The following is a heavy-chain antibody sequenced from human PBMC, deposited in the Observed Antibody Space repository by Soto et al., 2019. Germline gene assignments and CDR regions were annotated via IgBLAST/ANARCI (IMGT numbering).Heavy chain of an antibody. D-gene: IGHD1-20*01. J-gene: IGHJ5*02. CDR1: GGTFSSYA. V-gene: IGHV1-69*06. CDR2: IIPIFGTA. CDR3: ARGPPVSRNWSGTWFDP. Sequence: SVKVSCKASGGTFSSYAISWVRQAPGQGLEWMGGIIPIFGTANYAQKFQGRVTITADKSTSTAYMELRSLRSEDTAVYYCARGPPVSRNWSGTWFDPWGKGTRVRVSS.